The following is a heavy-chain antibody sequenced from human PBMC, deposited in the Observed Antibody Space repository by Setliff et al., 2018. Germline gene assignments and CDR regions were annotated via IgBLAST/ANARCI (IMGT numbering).Heavy chain of an antibody. CDR2: IYTSGST. CDR3: ARGKSVTASNWFDP. J-gene: IGHJ5*02. Sequence: SETLSLTCTVSGGSISSSSYYWSWIRQPAGKGLEWIGRIYTSGSTNYNPSLKSRVTISVDTSKNQFSLKLSSVTAADTAVYYCARGKSVTASNWFDPWGQGTLVTVSS. D-gene: IGHD5-18*01. CDR1: GGSISSSSYY. V-gene: IGHV4-61*02.